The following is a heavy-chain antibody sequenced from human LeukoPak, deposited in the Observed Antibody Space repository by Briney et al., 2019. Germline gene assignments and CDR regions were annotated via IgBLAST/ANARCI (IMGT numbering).Heavy chain of an antibody. J-gene: IGHJ4*02. CDR3: ARHRAHSDYIDY. V-gene: IGHV4-4*02. CDR1: GGSISSSKW. Sequence: PSGTLSLTCAVSGGSISSSKWWSWVRQPPGKGLEWIGSVYYTGSTYYNPSLRSRVTISIDTSKNQFSLRLSSVTAADTTVYYCARHRAHSDYIDYWGQGTLVTVSS. D-gene: IGHD3-10*01. CDR2: VYYTGST.